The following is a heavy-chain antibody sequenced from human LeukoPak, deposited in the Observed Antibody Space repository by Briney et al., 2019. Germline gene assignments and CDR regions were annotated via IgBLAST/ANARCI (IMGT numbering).Heavy chain of an antibody. D-gene: IGHD5-18*01. CDR2: IYYSGST. CDR3: ARGGGNSYGYFDY. CDR1: GGSISSYY. J-gene: IGHJ4*02. Sequence: SETLSLTCTVSGGSISSYYWSWIRQPPEKGLEWIGYIYYSGSTKYNPSLKSRVTISVDTSKNQFSLKLSSVTAADTAVYYCARGGGNSYGYFDYWGQGTLVTISS. V-gene: IGHV4-59*01.